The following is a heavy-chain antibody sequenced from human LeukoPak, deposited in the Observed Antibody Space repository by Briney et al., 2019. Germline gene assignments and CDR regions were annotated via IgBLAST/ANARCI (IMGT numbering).Heavy chain of an antibody. CDR1: GYTFASYG. D-gene: IGHD5-18*01. V-gene: IGHV1-18*01. Sequence: AASVKVSCKTSGYTFASYGISWVRQAPGRGLEWMGWISAYNGNTNYAQKFQGRVTMTTGTSTSTAYMELRSLRSDDTAVYYCARDRVFVDTAIVSPIQYFDYWGQGTLVTVSS. CDR2: ISAYNGNT. J-gene: IGHJ4*02. CDR3: ARDRVFVDTAIVSPIQYFDY.